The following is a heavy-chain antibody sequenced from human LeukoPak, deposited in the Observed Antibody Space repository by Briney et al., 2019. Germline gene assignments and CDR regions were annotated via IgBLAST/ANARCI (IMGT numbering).Heavy chain of an antibody. CDR1: GFTFSSHW. D-gene: IGHD3/OR15-3a*01. V-gene: IGHV3-74*01. CDR3: ERRGNDFISDH. Sequence: GGSLRLSCAASGFTFSSHWMHWVRQAPGKGLVWVSRVKGDGTFTNYADSVYGRFTISRDNAKNTLYLHMHSLRAEDTAVYYCERRGNDFISDHLGQGTVITFS. J-gene: IGHJ5*02. CDR2: VKGDGTFT.